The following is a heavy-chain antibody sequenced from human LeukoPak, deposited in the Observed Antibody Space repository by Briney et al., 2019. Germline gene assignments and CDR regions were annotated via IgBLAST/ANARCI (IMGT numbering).Heavy chain of an antibody. CDR3: ARRFYGSGSYYSYYYYYMDV. CDR2: IYYTGST. D-gene: IGHD3-10*01. J-gene: IGHJ6*03. V-gene: IGHV4-59*12. CDR1: GGSISSYY. Sequence: SETLSLTCTVSGGSISSYYWSWIRQPPGKGLEWIGYIYYTGSTNYNPSLKSRVTISVDTSKNQFSLKLSSVTAADTAVYYCARRFYGSGSYYSYYYYYMDVWGKGTTVTISS.